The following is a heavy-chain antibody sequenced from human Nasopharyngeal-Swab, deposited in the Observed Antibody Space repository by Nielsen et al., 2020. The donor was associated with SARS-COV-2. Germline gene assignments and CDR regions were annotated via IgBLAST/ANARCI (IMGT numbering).Heavy chain of an antibody. Sequence: WIRQPPGKGLEWGSSISSSSSYIYYADSVKGRFTISRDNAKNSLYLQMNSLRAEDTAVYYCARDDYGDYEDAFDIWGQGTMVTVSS. J-gene: IGHJ3*02. CDR3: ARDDYGDYEDAFDI. V-gene: IGHV3-21*01. D-gene: IGHD4-17*01. CDR2: ISSSSSYI.